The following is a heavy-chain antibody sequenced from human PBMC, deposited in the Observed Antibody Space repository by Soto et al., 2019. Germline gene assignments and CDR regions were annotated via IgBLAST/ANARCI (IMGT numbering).Heavy chain of an antibody. CDR1: GFTFSTYA. Sequence: EVQLLESGGGLVQPGGSLRLSCAASGFTFSTYAMSWVRQAPGKGLEWVSAISGSAEITYYADSVKGRFTISRDNSKNTLYLQMNSLRAEDTAVYYCAKDLTSSWYNWFDPWGQGTLVTVSS. CDR2: ISGSAEIT. J-gene: IGHJ5*02. CDR3: AKDLTSSWYNWFDP. D-gene: IGHD6-13*01. V-gene: IGHV3-23*01.